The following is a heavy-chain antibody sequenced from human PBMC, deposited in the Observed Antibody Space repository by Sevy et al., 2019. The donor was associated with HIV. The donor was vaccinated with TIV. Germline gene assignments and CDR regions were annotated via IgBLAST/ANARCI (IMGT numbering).Heavy chain of an antibody. D-gene: IGHD3-10*01. CDR2: IRQDGNEL. Sequence: GGSLRLSCAASGFTFDDYWMQWVRQAPGQGLEWVANIRQDGNELYYADSVKGRFTISRDNAKESLFLQMTNLRVEDTAIDSCARRYFGLWGQGTLVSVSS. CDR1: GFTFDDYW. V-gene: IGHV3-7*01. CDR3: ARRYFGL. J-gene: IGHJ4*02.